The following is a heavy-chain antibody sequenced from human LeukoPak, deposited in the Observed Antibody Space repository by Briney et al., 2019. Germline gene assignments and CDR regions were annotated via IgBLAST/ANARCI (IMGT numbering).Heavy chain of an antibody. J-gene: IGHJ4*02. Sequence: PSETLSLTCAVSGGSISSTSYYWGWIRQPPGKGLEWIGSIYYSGSTYYNPSLKSRLTISVDTSKNQFFLKLSSVTAADTAVYYCARLLTTVIYFDYWGQGTPVTVSS. V-gene: IGHV4-39*01. CDR1: GGSISSTSYY. CDR2: IYYSGST. D-gene: IGHD4-17*01. CDR3: ARLLTTVIYFDY.